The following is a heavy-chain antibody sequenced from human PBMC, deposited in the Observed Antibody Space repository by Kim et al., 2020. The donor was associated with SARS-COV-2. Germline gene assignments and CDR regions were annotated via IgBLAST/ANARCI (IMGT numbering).Heavy chain of an antibody. Sequence: YNADSVKGRFTISRDNAKNSLYLQMNSLRAEDTAVYYCASGYSSSWYGYWGQGTLVTVSS. V-gene: IGHV3-11*01. CDR3: ASGYSSSWYGY. J-gene: IGHJ4*02. D-gene: IGHD6-13*01.